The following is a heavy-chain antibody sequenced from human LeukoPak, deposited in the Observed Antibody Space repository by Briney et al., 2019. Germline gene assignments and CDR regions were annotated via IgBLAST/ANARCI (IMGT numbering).Heavy chain of an antibody. CDR1: GFTFSSYE. V-gene: IGHV3-23*01. Sequence: GSLRLSCAASGFTFSSYEMNWVRQAPGKGLEWVSAISGSGGSTYYADSVKGRFTISRDNSKNTLYLQMNSLRAEDTAVYYCAKGGDRPLNWFDPWGQGTLVTVSS. CDR3: AKGGDRPLNWFDP. D-gene: IGHD3-10*01. CDR2: ISGSGGST. J-gene: IGHJ5*02.